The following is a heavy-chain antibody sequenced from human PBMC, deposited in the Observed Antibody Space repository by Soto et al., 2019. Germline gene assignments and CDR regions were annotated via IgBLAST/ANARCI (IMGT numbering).Heavy chain of an antibody. CDR2: ISGSGSNT. V-gene: IGHV3-23*01. CDR1: GFTFNRYT. J-gene: IGHJ4*02. Sequence: HPGGSLRLSCAASGFTFNRYTMSWVRQVPGTGLEWVSAISGSGSNTFYADSVKGRFTISRDNSENALYLQMNSLRAEDTAVYHCAKRGGTDGSGYPYYLDYWGQGILVTVSS. CDR3: AKRGGTDGSGYPYYLDY. D-gene: IGHD3-22*01.